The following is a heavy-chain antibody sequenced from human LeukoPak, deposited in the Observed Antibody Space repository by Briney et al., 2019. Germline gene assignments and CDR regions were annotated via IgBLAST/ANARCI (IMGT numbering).Heavy chain of an antibody. CDR1: GFTFDDYA. J-gene: IGHJ5*02. Sequence: PGGSLRLSCAASGFTFDDYAMHWVRQAPGKGLEWVSGISWNSGSIGYADSVKGRFTISRDNAKNSLYLLMNSLRAEDTALYYCAKDSGYNFWSGYNWFDPWGQGTLVTVSS. CDR3: AKDSGYNFWSGYNWFDP. D-gene: IGHD3-3*01. V-gene: IGHV3-9*01. CDR2: ISWNSGSI.